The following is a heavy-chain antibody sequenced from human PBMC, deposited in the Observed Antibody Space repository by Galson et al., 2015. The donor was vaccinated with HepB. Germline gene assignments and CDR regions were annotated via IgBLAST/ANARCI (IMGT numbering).Heavy chain of an antibody. J-gene: IGHJ2*01. Sequence: SLRLSCAASGFTFSDYYMSWIRQAPGKGLEWVSYISSSSSYTNYADSVKGRFTISRDNAKNSLYLQMNSLRAEDTAVYYRARPTGYFDLWGRGTLVTVSS. CDR2: ISSSSSYT. CDR3: ARPTGYFDL. CDR1: GFTFSDYY. V-gene: IGHV3-11*03.